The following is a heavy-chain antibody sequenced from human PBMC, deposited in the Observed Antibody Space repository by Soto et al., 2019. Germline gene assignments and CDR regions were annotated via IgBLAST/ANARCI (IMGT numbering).Heavy chain of an antibody. J-gene: IGHJ4*02. Sequence: QVQLQESGPGLVKPSETLSLTCTVSGGSISTFYWSWIRQPPGKGLEWIGHIYDRGSIKYNPSLKSRVTISVDTSKNQISLKLTSVTAADTAVYYCARFADYWGQGILVTVSS. V-gene: IGHV4-59*08. CDR3: ARFADY. CDR1: GGSISTFY. CDR2: IYDRGSI.